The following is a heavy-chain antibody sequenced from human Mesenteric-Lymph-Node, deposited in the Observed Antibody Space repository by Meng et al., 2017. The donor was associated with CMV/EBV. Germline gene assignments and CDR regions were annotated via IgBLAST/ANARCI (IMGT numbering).Heavy chain of an antibody. CDR2: ISYDGSNK. J-gene: IGHJ6*02. D-gene: IGHD5-18*01. V-gene: IGHV3-30-3*01. Sequence: GESLKISCAASGFTFDDYAMHWVRQAPGKGLEWVAVISYDGSNKYYADSVKGRFTISRDNSKNTLYLQMNSLRAEDTAVYYCARAGYSYRYYYGMDVWGQGTTVTVSS. CDR1: GFTFDDYA. CDR3: ARAGYSYRYYYGMDV.